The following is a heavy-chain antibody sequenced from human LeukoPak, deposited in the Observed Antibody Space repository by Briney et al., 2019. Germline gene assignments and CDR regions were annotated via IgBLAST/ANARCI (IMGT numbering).Heavy chain of an antibody. CDR1: GGSFSGYS. D-gene: IGHD3-9*01. Sequence: SETLSLTCAVYGGSFSGYSWNWIRQPPVKGLEWIGETNHSGGTNYNPSLKSRVTISVDTSKKQFSLKLSSVTAADTAVYYCAREDDILTGYHDYWGQGTLVTVSS. CDR3: AREDDILTGYHDY. V-gene: IGHV4-34*01. J-gene: IGHJ4*02. CDR2: TNHSGGT.